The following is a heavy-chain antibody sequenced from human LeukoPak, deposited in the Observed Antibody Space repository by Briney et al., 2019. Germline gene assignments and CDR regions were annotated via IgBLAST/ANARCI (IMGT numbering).Heavy chain of an antibody. Sequence: GESLKISCKGSGYSFTSYWIGWVRQMPGKGLEWMGIIYPGDSDTRYSPSFQGQVTISADKSISTAYLQWGSLKASDTAMYYCARQPLSYSGYDQFDYWGQGTLVTVSS. CDR2: IYPGDSDT. V-gene: IGHV5-51*01. J-gene: IGHJ4*02. CDR3: ARQPLSYSGYDQFDY. D-gene: IGHD5-12*01. CDR1: GYSFTSYW.